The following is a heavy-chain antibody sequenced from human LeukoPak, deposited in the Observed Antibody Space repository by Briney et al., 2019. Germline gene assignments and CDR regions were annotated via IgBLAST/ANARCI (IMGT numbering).Heavy chain of an antibody. J-gene: IGHJ3*02. CDR1: GFTFSSYA. V-gene: IGHV3-23*01. D-gene: IGHD3-9*01. CDR3: AKRDYDILTGYAHAFDI. CDR2: ISGSGGST. Sequence: GSLRLSCAASGFTFSSYAMSWVRQAPGKGLEWVSAISGSGGSTYYADSVKGRFTISRDNSKNTLYLQMNSLRAEDTAVYYCAKRDYDILTGYAHAFDIWGQGTMVTVSS.